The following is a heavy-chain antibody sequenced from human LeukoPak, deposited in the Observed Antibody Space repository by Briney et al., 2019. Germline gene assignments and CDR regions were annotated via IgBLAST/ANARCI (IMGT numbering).Heavy chain of an antibody. V-gene: IGHV4-59*01. Sequence: SETLSLTCTVSGGSISSYYWSWIRQPPGKGLEWIGYIYYSGSTNYNPSLKSRVTISVDTSKNQFSLKLSSVTAADTAVYYCAATGTSDLGESWFDPWGQGTLVTVSS. CDR2: IYYSGST. CDR1: GGSISSYY. J-gene: IGHJ5*02. CDR3: AATGTSDLGESWFDP. D-gene: IGHD1-7*01.